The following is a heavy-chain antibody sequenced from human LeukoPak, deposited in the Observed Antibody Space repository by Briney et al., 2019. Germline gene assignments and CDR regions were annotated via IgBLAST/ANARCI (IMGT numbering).Heavy chain of an antibody. Sequence: GGSLRLSCAASGSTFDDYAMHWVRQAPGKGLKWVSGISWNSGSIGYADSVKGRFTISRDNAKNSLYLQMNSLRAEDTALYYCAKSPYPYYYSGRDVGGKGPTVTVSS. J-gene: IGHJ6*04. CDR2: ISWNSGSI. V-gene: IGHV3-9*01. CDR1: GSTFDDYA. CDR3: AKSPYPYYYSGRDV.